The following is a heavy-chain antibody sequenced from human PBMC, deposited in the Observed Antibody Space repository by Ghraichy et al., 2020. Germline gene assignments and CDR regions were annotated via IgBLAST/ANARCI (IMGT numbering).Heavy chain of an antibody. J-gene: IGHJ4*02. CDR1: GGSISSSSYY. CDR3: ARAGPNDDYGDDDGLFFDY. CDR2: IYYSGST. V-gene: IGHV4-39*07. D-gene: IGHD4-17*01. Sequence: SQTLSLTCTVSGGSISSSSYYWGWIRQPPGKGLEWIGSIYYSGSTYYNPSLKSRVTISVDTSKNQFSLKLSSVTAADTAVYYCARAGPNDDYGDDDGLFFDYWGQGTLVTVSS.